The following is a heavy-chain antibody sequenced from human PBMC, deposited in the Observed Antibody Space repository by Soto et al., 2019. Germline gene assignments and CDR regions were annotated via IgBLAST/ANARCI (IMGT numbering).Heavy chain of an antibody. CDR2: INHSGST. CDR3: ARCSVDTVGSRGFEEY. J-gene: IGHJ1*01. V-gene: IGHV4-34*01. CDR1: GGSFSGYY. D-gene: IGHD3-22*01. Sequence: PSETLSLTCSVYGGSFSGYYWSWIRQPPGKGLEWIGEINHSGSTNYNPSLKSRVTISVDTSKNQFSLKLSSVTAADTAVYYCARCSVDTVGSRGFEEYSGQGTSVIVS.